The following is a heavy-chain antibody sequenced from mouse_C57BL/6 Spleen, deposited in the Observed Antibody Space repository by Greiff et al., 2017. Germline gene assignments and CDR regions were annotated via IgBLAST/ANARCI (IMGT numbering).Heavy chain of an antibody. D-gene: IGHD2-4*01. CDR3: ARRDDYDGYYFDY. J-gene: IGHJ2*01. CDR1: GYPFTSYW. V-gene: IGHV1-72*01. Sequence: QVQLQQPGAELVKPGASVKLSCKASGYPFTSYWMHWVKQRPGRGLEWIGRIDPNSGGTKYNETFNIKATLTVNKPSSTGVMLLSSMTSEDSAVYYCARRDDYDGYYFDYWGQGTTLTVSS. CDR2: IDPNSGGT.